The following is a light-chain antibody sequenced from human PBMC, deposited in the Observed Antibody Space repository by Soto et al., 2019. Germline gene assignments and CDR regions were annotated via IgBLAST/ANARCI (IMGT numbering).Light chain of an antibody. V-gene: IGKV4-1*01. CDR1: QSVLYSSNNKNY. CDR2: WAS. CDR3: QHYGRSPPWT. J-gene: IGKJ1*01. Sequence: DIVMTQSPDSLAVSLGERATINCKSSQSVLYSSNNKNYLAWYQQKPGQPPKLLIYWASTRESGVPDRFSGSGSGTDFTLTISSLQAEDVAVYYCQHYGRSPPWTFGQGTKVEIK.